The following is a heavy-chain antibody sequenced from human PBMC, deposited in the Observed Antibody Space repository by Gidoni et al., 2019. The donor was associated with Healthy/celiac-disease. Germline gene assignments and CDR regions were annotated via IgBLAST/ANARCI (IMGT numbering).Heavy chain of an antibody. CDR1: GGTFSSYA. Sequence: QVQLVQSGAEVKKPGSSLKVSCTSPGGTFSSYAISWVRQAPGQGLEWMGGIIPIFGTANYAQKFQGRVTITADKSTSTAYMELSSLRSEDTAVYYCARGDSSSWYSHWFDPWGQGTLVTVSS. CDR2: IIPIFGTA. J-gene: IGHJ5*02. CDR3: ARGDSSSWYSHWFDP. V-gene: IGHV1-69*06. D-gene: IGHD6-13*01.